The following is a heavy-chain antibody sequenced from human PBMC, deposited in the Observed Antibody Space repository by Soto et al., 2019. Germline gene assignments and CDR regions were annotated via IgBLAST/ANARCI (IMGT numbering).Heavy chain of an antibody. CDR1: GGSISSGDYY. CDR2: IYYSGST. D-gene: IGHD5-18*01. V-gene: IGHV4-30-4*01. CDR3: ATSGYSYGSAFDY. Sequence: QVQLQESGPGLVKPSQTLSLTCTVSGGSISSGDYYWSWIRQPPGKGLERIGYIYYSGSTYYNPSLKSRVTIAVDTSKSQFSLKLSSVTAADTAVYYCATSGYSYGSAFDYWGQGTLVTVSS. J-gene: IGHJ4*02.